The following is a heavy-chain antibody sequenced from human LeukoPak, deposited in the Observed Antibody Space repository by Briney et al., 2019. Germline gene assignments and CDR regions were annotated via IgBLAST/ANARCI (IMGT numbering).Heavy chain of an antibody. CDR3: ARDIGRMGGYFDY. J-gene: IGHJ4*02. Sequence: GGSLRLSCAASGFTLSSYVMRWVCQAPGKGLEWVAVISDDGSNKYYADSVKGRFAISRDNSKSTLYLQMNSLRAEDTAVYYCARDIGRMGGYFDYWGQGTLVTVSS. CDR1: GFTLSSYV. V-gene: IGHV3-30*09. D-gene: IGHD3-16*01. CDR2: ISDDGSNK.